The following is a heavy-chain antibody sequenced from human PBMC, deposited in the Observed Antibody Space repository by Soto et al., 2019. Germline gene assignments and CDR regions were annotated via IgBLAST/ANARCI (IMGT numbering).Heavy chain of an antibody. V-gene: IGHV4-34*01. D-gene: IGHD5-18*01. CDR3: ARGRSRGYNPRPVWFDP. CDR2: INHSGST. Sequence: SETLSLTCAVYGGSFSGYYWSWIRQPPGKGLEWIGEINHSGSTNYNPSLKSRVTISVDTSKNQFSLKLSSVTAADTAVYYCARGRSRGYNPRPVWFDPWGQGTLVTVSS. J-gene: IGHJ5*02. CDR1: GGSFSGYY.